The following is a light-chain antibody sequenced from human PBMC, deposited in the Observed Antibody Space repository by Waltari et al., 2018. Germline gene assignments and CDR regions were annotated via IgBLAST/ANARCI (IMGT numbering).Light chain of an antibody. V-gene: IGLV2-14*01. CDR1: SSDVGFYNY. CDR3: NSYAGSRYWV. Sequence: QSALTQPASVSGSPGQSITISCTGTSSDVGFYNYVSWYQQHPDKAPKLIIYDVSERPSGVSNRFSGSKSGNTASLTSSGLQAEDEADYYCNSYAGSRYWVVGGGTKLTVL. CDR2: DVS. J-gene: IGLJ3*02.